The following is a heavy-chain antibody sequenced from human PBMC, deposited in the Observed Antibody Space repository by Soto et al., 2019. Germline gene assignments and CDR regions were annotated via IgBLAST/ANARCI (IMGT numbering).Heavy chain of an antibody. CDR1: GFMFSRYW. J-gene: IGHJ4*02. Sequence: GGSLRLSCATSGFMFSRYWMHWVRQIPGKGLLWVSRINSDGSSTNYADSVKGRFTISRDNAKNTLYLQINSLRAEDTAVYYCARGIEHYYGTSGYYHFDNWGQGTLVTVSS. CDR3: ARGIEHYYGTSGYYHFDN. V-gene: IGHV3-74*01. D-gene: IGHD3-22*01. CDR2: INSDGSST.